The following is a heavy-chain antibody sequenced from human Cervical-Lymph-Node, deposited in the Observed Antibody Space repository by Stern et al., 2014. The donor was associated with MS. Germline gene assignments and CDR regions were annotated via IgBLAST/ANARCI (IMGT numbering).Heavy chain of an antibody. CDR3: ARLTGRWSNEGYLDP. Sequence: VQLVESGAEVKKPGEALKIACKGSGFSFDSCYWIAWVRQLPGKGLEWMGIIYPSDSDIRYSPSFQGQVPIPADKPIPPAYLQWSSLKASDTAIYYCARLTGRWSNEGYLDPWGQGTLVTVSS. J-gene: IGHJ5*02. CDR1: GFSFDSCYW. V-gene: IGHV5-51*04. D-gene: IGHD5-12*01. CDR2: IYPSDSDI.